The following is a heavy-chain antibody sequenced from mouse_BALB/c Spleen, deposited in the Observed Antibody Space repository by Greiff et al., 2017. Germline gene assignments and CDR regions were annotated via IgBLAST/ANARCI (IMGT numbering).Heavy chain of an antibody. CDR3: ARAPYRYAVGAMDY. CDR2: ISYDGSN. Sequence: EVKLMESGPGLVKPSQSLSLTCSVTGYSITSGYYWNWIRQFPGNKLEWMGYISYDGSNNYNPSLKNRISITRDTSKNQFFLKLNSVTTEDTATYYCARAPYRYAVGAMDYWGQGASVTVSS. CDR1: GYSITSGYY. V-gene: IGHV3-6*02. D-gene: IGHD2-14*01. J-gene: IGHJ4*01.